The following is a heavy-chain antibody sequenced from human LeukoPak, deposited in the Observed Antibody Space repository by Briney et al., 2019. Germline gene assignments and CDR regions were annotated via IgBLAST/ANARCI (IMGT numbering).Heavy chain of an antibody. CDR1: GYSFTSYW. CDR3: ARSYSSSSWFDY. J-gene: IGHJ5*01. CDR2: IYPGDSDT. V-gene: IGHV5-51*01. Sequence: TGESLQISCQGSGYSFTSYWIGWVRQMPGKGLEWMGIIYPGDSDTRYSPSFQGQVTISADKSISTAYLQWSSPKASDTAMYYCARSYSSSSWFDYWGQGTLVTVSS. D-gene: IGHD6-6*01.